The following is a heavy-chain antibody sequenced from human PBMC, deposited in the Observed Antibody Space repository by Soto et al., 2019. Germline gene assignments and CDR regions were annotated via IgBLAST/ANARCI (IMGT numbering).Heavy chain of an antibody. Sequence: GSLRLSCAASGFTFSSYAMSWVRQAPGKGLEWVSAISGSGGSTYYADSVKGRFTISRDNSKNTLYLQMNSLRAEDTAVYYCASYPSPGDYCSGGSCYGGHWFDPWGQGTLVTVSS. CDR2: ISGSGGST. D-gene: IGHD2-15*01. CDR1: GFTFSSYA. CDR3: ASYPSPGDYCSGGSCYGGHWFDP. V-gene: IGHV3-23*01. J-gene: IGHJ5*02.